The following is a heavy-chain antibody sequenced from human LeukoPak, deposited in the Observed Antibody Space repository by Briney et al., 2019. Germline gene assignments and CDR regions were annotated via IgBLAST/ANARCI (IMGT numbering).Heavy chain of an antibody. J-gene: IGHJ4*02. D-gene: IGHD6-13*01. CDR2: INSDGSST. V-gene: IGHV3-74*01. CDR1: GFTFSSYW. CDR3: ARDGSSSWYQGDY. Sequence: GGSLRLSCAASGFTFSSYWMHWVRQAPGKGLVWVSRINSDGSSTSYADSVKGRFTISRDNAKNTLYLQMNSLTAEDTAVYYCARDGSSSWYQGDYWGQGTLVTVSS.